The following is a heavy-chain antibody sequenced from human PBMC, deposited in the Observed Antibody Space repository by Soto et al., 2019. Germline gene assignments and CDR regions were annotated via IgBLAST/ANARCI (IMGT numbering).Heavy chain of an antibody. Sequence: GGSLRLSCAASGFTFSSYAMSWVRQAPGKGLEWVSAISGSGGSTYYADSVKGRFTISRDNSKNTLYLQMNSLRAEDTAVYYCAKDVRDLGVIVVVPAAVDYWGQGTLVTVSS. CDR2: ISGSGGST. J-gene: IGHJ4*02. V-gene: IGHV3-23*01. CDR3: AKDVRDLGVIVVVPAAVDY. CDR1: GFTFSSYA. D-gene: IGHD2-2*01.